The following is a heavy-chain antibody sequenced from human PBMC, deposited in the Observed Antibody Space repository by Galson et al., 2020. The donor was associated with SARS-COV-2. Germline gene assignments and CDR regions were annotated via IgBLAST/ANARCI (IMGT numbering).Heavy chain of an antibody. D-gene: IGHD2-2*02. V-gene: IGHV1-18*04. CDR1: GYTFTSSG. CDR3: ARGQTVFCGTTSCYNYFEY. Sequence: ASVKVSCKASGYTFTSSGFGWVRQAPGQGLEWMGWIRPYRDNSNYAKQFQGRVTMTTDTSTTTAYMELRRLRSDDTAVYYCARGQTVFCGTTSCYNYFEYWGQGTLVTVSS. CDR2: IRPYRDNS. J-gene: IGHJ4*02.